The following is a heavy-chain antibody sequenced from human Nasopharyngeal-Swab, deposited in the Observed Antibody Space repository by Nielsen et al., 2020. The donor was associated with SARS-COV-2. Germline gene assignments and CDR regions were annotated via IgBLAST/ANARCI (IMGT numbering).Heavy chain of an antibody. J-gene: IGHJ6*03. V-gene: IGHV3-21*01. Sequence: RQGPGQGLEWVSSLTSSSSYIYYADSVKGRFTISRDNAKNSLYLQMNSLRAEDTAVYYCARDLGFNTIFGVVIRKPYYMDVWGKGTTVTVSS. D-gene: IGHD3-3*01. CDR2: LTSSSSYI. CDR3: ARDLGFNTIFGVVIRKPYYMDV.